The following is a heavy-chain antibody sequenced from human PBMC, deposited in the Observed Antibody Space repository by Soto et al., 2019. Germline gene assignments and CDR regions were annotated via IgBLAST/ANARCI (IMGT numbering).Heavy chain of an antibody. CDR3: AKESAHNEGMDV. D-gene: IGHD1-1*01. CDR1: GFTFSSYG. J-gene: IGHJ6*04. Sequence: PGGSLRLSCAASGFTFSSYGMHWVRQAPGKGLEWVAVISYDGSNKYYADSVKGRFTISRDNSKNTLYLQMNSLRAEDTAVYYCAKESAHNEGMDVWGKGTTVPAPQ. CDR2: ISYDGSNK. V-gene: IGHV3-30*18.